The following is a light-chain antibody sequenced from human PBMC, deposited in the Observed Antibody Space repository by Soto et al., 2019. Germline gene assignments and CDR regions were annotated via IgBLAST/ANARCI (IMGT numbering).Light chain of an antibody. V-gene: IGLV2-14*03. CDR3: SSYAGSNNFVV. CDR2: DVN. J-gene: IGLJ2*01. Sequence: QSSLTQPASVSGSPGQSITISCTGTSSDVAAYNYVSWFQHHAGKAPKLMLYDVNNRPSGVSNRFSGSKSGNTASLTISGLQVEDEADYYCSSYAGSNNFVVFGGGTKLTVL. CDR1: SSDVAAYNY.